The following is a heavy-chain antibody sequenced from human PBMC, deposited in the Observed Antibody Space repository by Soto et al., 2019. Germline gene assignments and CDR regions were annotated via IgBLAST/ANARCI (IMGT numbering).Heavy chain of an antibody. V-gene: IGHV4-59*08. J-gene: IGHJ5*02. D-gene: IGHD6-13*01. CDR1: GGSISSYY. Sequence: SETLSLTCTVSGGSISSYYWSWIRKPPGKGLEWIGHIYYSGTTNYNPSLKSRVTISVDTSKNQFSLKLSSVTAADTAVYYCARQTGSSWYYWFDPWGQGTLVTVSS. CDR2: IYYSGTT. CDR3: ARQTGSSWYYWFDP.